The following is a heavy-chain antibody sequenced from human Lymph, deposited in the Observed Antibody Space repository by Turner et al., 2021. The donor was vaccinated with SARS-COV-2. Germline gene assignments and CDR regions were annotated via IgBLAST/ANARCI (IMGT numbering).Heavy chain of an antibody. D-gene: IGHD3-3*01. CDR3: ARDVERYNDFWSGYSGGYGLDV. V-gene: IGHV1-2*02. Sequence: QVQLVQSGAEGKKPGASVKVSCKASGYTFTCYYMHWVRQAPGQGLEWMGWINPNSGGTNYAQKFQGRVTMTRDTSISTAYMELSRLRSDDTAVYYCARDVERYNDFWSGYSGGYGLDVWGQGTTVTVSS. CDR2: INPNSGGT. J-gene: IGHJ6*02. CDR1: GYTFTCYY.